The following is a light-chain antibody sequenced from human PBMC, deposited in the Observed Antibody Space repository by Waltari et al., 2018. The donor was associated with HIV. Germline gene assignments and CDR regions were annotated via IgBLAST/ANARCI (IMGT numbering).Light chain of an antibody. CDR3: GTRDNDLGPVI. Sequence: SVLTQPPSKSAAPGQTVTISCAGHSSNIGANDVSWYQQLPGAAPRLIIYESTKRPSVISDRLSAPKSDTTATLDIAGVQPGDEAMYFCGTRDNDLGPVILGGGTWVTVL. CDR2: EST. J-gene: IGLJ2*01. V-gene: IGLV1-51*02. CDR1: SSNIGAND.